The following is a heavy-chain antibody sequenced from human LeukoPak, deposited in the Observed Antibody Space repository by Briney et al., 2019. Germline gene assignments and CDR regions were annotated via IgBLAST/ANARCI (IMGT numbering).Heavy chain of an antibody. CDR1: GYTFTGYY. J-gene: IGHJ1*01. CDR3: ARILSGDYVLAYFQH. Sequence: ASVKVSCKASGYTFTGYYMHWVRQAPGQGLEWMGRINPNSGGRNYAQKFQGRVTMTRDTSISTAYMELSRLRSDDTAVYYCARILSGDYVLAYFQHWGQGTLVTVSS. CDR2: INPNSGGR. V-gene: IGHV1-2*06. D-gene: IGHD4-17*01.